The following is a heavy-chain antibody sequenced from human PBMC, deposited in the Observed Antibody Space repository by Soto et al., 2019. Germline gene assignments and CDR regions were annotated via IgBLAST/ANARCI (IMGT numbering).Heavy chain of an antibody. V-gene: IGHV4-59*01. CDR2: IYYSGST. D-gene: IGHD6-13*01. CDR1: GGSISSYY. CDR3: AGYSSSFSGYDAFDI. Sequence: QVQLQESGPGRVKPSETLSLTCTVSGGSISSYYWSWIRQPPGKGLEWIGYIYYSGSTNYNPSLKSPVTISVDTSKNQYSRQLSCVTAAATAVYDCAGYSSSFSGYDAFDIWCQGTMVTVSS. J-gene: IGHJ3*02.